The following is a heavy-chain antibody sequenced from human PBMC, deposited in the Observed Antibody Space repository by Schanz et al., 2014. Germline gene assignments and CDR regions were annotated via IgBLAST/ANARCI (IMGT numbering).Heavy chain of an antibody. CDR3: ASKGLTTDAFDI. V-gene: IGHV4-28*07. D-gene: IGHD2-8*01. Sequence: QVQLQESGPGLVKPSDTLSLTCAVSGYSINTSDWWGWIRQPPGKGLEWIGYIYYSGSTYYNPSLKSRVTMSVDPSKNQFSRKWRSVTAVDTAVYYCASKGLTTDAFDIWGQGTMVTVSS. CDR1: GYSINTSDW. J-gene: IGHJ3*02. CDR2: IYYSGST.